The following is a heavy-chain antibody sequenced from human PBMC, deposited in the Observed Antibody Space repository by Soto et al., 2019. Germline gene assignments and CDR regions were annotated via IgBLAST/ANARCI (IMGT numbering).Heavy chain of an antibody. CDR1: AFTFSSYG. CDR3: TRDAKPSSNYRGGGFGY. Sequence: QVQLVESGGGVVQPGRSLRLSCAASAFTFSSYGMHWVRQAPGKGLEWVAAISSDGSHKFYGDSVRGRFTLSRDNSTNTPFLPTNSLRPEDTAIYYSTRDAKPSSNYRGGGFGYWGQGTRVTVSS. D-gene: IGHD4-4*01. V-gene: IGHV3-30*03. CDR2: ISSDGSHK. J-gene: IGHJ4*02.